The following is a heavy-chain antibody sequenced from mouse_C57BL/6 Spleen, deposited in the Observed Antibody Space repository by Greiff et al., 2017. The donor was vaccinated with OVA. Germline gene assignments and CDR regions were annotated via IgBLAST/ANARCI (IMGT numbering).Heavy chain of an antibody. J-gene: IGHJ2*01. Sequence: VQLQQSGAELVRPGASVTLSCKASGYTFTDYEMHWVKQTPVHGLEWIGAIDPETGGTAYNQKFKGKAILTADKSSSTAYMELRSLTSEDSAVYYCTRGGYYGSNLYYFDYWGQGTTLTVSS. CDR1: GYTFTDYE. CDR3: TRGGYYGSNLYYFDY. D-gene: IGHD1-1*01. V-gene: IGHV1-15*01. CDR2: IDPETGGT.